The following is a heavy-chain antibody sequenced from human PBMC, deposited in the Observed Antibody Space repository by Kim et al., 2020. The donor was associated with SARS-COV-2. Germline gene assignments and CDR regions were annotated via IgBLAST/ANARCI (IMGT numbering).Heavy chain of an antibody. Sequence: GGSLRLSCEASGFTFHSYSMNWVRQAPGKGLEWVSSIDSNGTYINYADSVKGRFTISRDNAKNSLYLQMNSLRAEDTAVYYCAKDRHSSDGSFDYWGQGTLVTVSS. D-gene: IGHD3-10*01. CDR2: IDSNGTYI. J-gene: IGHJ4*02. V-gene: IGHV3-21*01. CDR1: GFTFHSYS. CDR3: AKDRHSSDGSFDY.